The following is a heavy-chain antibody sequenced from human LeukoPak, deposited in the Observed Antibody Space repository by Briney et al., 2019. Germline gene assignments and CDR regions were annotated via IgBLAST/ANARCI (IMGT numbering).Heavy chain of an antibody. D-gene: IGHD2-2*02. Sequence: GESLKISCKGSGYSFSSHWIGWVRQEPGKGLEWMGIIYPSDSDTKYSPSFQGQVTMSADKYTNTAYLEWSSLKASDTAMYYCARSAVPAAIRLFDPWGQGTLVTVSS. CDR3: ARSAVPAAIRLFDP. CDR1: GYSFSSHW. CDR2: IYPSDSDT. J-gene: IGHJ5*02. V-gene: IGHV5-51*01.